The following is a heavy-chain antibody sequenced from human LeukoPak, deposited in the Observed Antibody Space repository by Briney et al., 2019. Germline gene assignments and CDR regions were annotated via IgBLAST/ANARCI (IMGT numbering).Heavy chain of an antibody. CDR3: AKDYGSGSYYYFDY. Sequence: PGRSLRLSCAASGFTFDDYAMHWVRQAPGKGLEWVSGISWNSGSIGYADSVKGRFTISRDNAKNSLYLQMNSLRAEDTALYYCAKDYGSGSYYYFDYWGQGTLVTVSS. D-gene: IGHD3-10*01. V-gene: IGHV3-9*01. CDR2: ISWNSGSI. J-gene: IGHJ4*02. CDR1: GFTFDDYA.